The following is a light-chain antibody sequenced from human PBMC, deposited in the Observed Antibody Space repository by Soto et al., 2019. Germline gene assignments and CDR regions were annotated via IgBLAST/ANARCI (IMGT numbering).Light chain of an antibody. J-gene: IGKJ3*01. CDR2: DAS. CDR3: QQYDNLPFT. Sequence: DIQMTQSPSSLSASVGDRVTITCQASQDIITDLNWSQQKPGKAPKLLIYDASKLEAGVPSTFSGSGSTTDSIFIISSLQPEDIVTYYCQQYDNLPFTFGPGTKVDIK. V-gene: IGKV1-33*01. CDR1: QDIITD.